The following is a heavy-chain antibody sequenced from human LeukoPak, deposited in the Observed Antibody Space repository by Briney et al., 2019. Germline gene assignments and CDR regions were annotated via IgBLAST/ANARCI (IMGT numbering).Heavy chain of an antibody. J-gene: IGHJ6*03. V-gene: IGHV1-18*01. CDR2: ISAYNGNT. CDR3: ARYCSSTSCYVGYYYYMDV. CDR1: GYTFTSYG. D-gene: IGHD2-2*01. Sequence: ASVKVSCKASGYTFTSYGISWVRQAPGQGLEWMGWISAYNGNTNYAQKLQGRVTMTTDTSTSTAYMELRSLRSDDTAVYYCARYCSSTSCYVGYYYYMDVWGKGTTVTVSS.